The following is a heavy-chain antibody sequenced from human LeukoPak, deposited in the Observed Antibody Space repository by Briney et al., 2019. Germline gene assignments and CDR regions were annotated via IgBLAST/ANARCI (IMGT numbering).Heavy chain of an antibody. J-gene: IGHJ6*02. CDR2: IYSGGST. V-gene: IGHV3-66*01. Sequence: GGSLRLSCAASGFTVSSNYMSWVRQAPGKGLEWVSVIYSGGSTYYADSVKGRFTIPRDNSKNTLYLQMNSLRAEDTAVYYCARDHEPRDGYNTYYYYGMDVWGQGTTVTVSS. CDR1: GFTVSSNY. CDR3: ARDHEPRDGYNTYYYYGMDV. D-gene: IGHD5-12*01.